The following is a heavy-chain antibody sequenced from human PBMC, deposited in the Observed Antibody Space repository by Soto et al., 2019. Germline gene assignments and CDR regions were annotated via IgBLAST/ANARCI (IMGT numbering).Heavy chain of an antibody. D-gene: IGHD6-19*01. CDR1: GFTFSDYY. Sequence: QVQLVESGGGLVKPGGSLSLSCAASGFTFSDYYMSWIRQAPGKGLEWVSCISSSGSTIYYADSVKGRFTISRDNAKHSLYPQLNSLTAEDTAVYYCTRGSYWEHWLHDPRLAYWGQRTLVTVAS. CDR2: ISSSGSTI. J-gene: IGHJ4*02. CDR3: TRGSYWEHWLHDPRLAY. V-gene: IGHV3-11*01.